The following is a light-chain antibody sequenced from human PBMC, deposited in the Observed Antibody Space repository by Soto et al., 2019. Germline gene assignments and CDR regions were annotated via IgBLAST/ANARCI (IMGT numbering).Light chain of an antibody. J-gene: IGKJ1*01. CDR1: QSISSY. V-gene: IGKV1-39*01. Sequence: IQMTQSASSLSASVGHRVTIACRASQSISSYLNWYQQKQGKAPKLLIYAASSLQSGVPSRFSGSGYGTDFNLTISSLQPEDFATYYCQQSYSTPRTFGQGTKVDIK. CDR3: QQSYSTPRT. CDR2: AAS.